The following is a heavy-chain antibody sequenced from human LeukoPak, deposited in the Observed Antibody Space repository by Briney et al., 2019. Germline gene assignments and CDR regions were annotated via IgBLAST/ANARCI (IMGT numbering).Heavy chain of an antibody. J-gene: IGHJ4*02. D-gene: IGHD4-17*01. CDR1: GDSISSGSYY. Sequence: PSETLSLTCEVSGDSISSGSYYWTWIRQPAGKGREWIGRIYSSGGTTYNPSLKSRVTISLDTSKNQFSLKLISVTASDTAVYYCARDDGTPGDNFDYWGQGTLVTVSS. V-gene: IGHV4-61*02. CDR2: IYSSGGT. CDR3: ARDDGTPGDNFDY.